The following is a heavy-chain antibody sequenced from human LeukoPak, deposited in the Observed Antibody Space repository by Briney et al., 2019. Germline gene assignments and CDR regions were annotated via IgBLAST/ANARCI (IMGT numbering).Heavy chain of an antibody. CDR1: GYTFTSYA. D-gene: IGHD1-26*01. J-gene: IGHJ3*02. CDR2: INAGNGNT. CDR3: ARAWDEDAFDI. V-gene: IGHV1-3*01. Sequence: ASVKVSCKAPGYTFTSYAMHWVRQAPGQRLEWMGWINAGNGNTKYSQKFQGRVTITRDTSASTAYMELSSLRSEDTAVYYCARAWDEDAFDIWGQGTMVTVSS.